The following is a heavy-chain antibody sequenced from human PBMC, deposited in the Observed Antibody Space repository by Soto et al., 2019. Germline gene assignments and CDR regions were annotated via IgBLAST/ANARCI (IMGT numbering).Heavy chain of an antibody. Sequence: QITLKESGPTLVSPAQTLTLTCTFSGFSLDTSGVGVGWMRQPPGKAPEWVALIFWNDDRRYSPSLRSRLTISKDTSKSQVVLTMTNVDPVDTATYHCVYRVVGGNIKDYYCDCWGQGIMVDVSS. CDR3: VYRVVGGNIKDYYCDC. D-gene: IGHD1-26*01. CDR2: IFWNDDR. CDR1: GFSLDTSGVG. V-gene: IGHV2-5*01. J-gene: IGHJ4*02.